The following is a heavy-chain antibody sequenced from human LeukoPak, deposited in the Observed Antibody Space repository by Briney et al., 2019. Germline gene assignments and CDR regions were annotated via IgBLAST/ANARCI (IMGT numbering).Heavy chain of an antibody. Sequence: SQTLSLTCTVSGGSISSGDYYWSWIRQPPGKGLEWIGNIYYSGSTYYNPSLKSRVTISVDTSKNQFSLKLSSVTAADTAVYYCARDRSIPPHHFDYWGQGTLVTVSS. CDR1: GGSISSGDYY. CDR2: IYYSGST. V-gene: IGHV4-30-4*08. CDR3: ARDRSIPPHHFDY. D-gene: IGHD2-21*01. J-gene: IGHJ4*02.